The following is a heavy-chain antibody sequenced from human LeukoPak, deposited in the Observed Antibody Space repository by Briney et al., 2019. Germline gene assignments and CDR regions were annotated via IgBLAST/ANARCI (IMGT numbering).Heavy chain of an antibody. CDR2: MNPNSGNT. CDR3: ARMCSSTSCYFVRDYYYGMDV. V-gene: IGHV1-8*01. Sequence: ASVKVSCKASGYTFTSYDINWVRQAPGQGLEWMGWMNPNSGNTGYAQKFQGRVTMTRNTSISTAYMELSSLRSEDTAVYYCARMCSSTSCYFVRDYYYGMDVWGQGTTVTVSS. D-gene: IGHD2-2*01. J-gene: IGHJ6*02. CDR1: GYTFTSYD.